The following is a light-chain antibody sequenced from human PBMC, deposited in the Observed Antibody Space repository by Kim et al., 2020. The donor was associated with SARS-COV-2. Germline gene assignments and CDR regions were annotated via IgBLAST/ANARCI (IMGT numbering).Light chain of an antibody. Sequence: QAGLTQPPSVSKGLRQIATLSCTGNSNNVGDQGAVWLQHHPGHPPKLLSDRNNNRPSGISERFSASRSGNMASLTITGLQPEDEADYYCSAWDSHLGAWVFGGGTTLTVL. CDR3: SAWDSHLGAWV. J-gene: IGLJ3*02. CDR2: RNN. CDR1: SNNVGDQG. V-gene: IGLV10-54*01.